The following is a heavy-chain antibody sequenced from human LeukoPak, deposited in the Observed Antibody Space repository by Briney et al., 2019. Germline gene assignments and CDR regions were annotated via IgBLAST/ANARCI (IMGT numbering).Heavy chain of an antibody. J-gene: IGHJ5*02. CDR1: GFTFIDYS. V-gene: IGHV3-11*05. D-gene: IGHD6-13*01. CDR2: ISPTSDYI. Sequence: PGGSLRRSCAPSGFTFIDYSMSWIRQAPGKGLEWVSYISPTSDYISYADSVKGGFTIFRDNAKNSLFLQMNSLRVKDTAVYYSARGQYNSSPDLWGQGTLVTVSS. CDR3: ARGQYNSSPDL.